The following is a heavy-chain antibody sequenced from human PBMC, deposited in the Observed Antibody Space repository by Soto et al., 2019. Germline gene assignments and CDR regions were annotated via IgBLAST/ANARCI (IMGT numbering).Heavy chain of an antibody. D-gene: IGHD3-22*01. J-gene: IGHJ4*02. Sequence: GGSLRLSCAASGFTFSSYAMSWVRQAPGKGLEWVSGISWNSGSIGYGDSVKGRFTISRDNAKNSLYLQMNSLRAEDTGFYYCAKDTYYDSSGTQGSFDYWGQGTLVTVSS. CDR1: GFTFSSYA. CDR3: AKDTYYDSSGTQGSFDY. V-gene: IGHV3-9*01. CDR2: ISWNSGSI.